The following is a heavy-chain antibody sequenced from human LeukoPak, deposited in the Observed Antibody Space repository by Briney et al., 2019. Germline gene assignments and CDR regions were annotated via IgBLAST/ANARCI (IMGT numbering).Heavy chain of an antibody. V-gene: IGHV3-30-3*01. CDR1: GFTFSSYA. CDR2: ISYDGSNK. D-gene: IGHD3-22*01. CDR3: ARDYYTLGIEGWYY. J-gene: IGHJ4*02. Sequence: PGGSLRLSCAASGFTFSSYAMHWVRRAPGKGLEWVAVISYDGSNKYYADSVKGRFTISRDNSKNTLYLQMNSLRAEDTAVYYCARDYYTLGIEGWYYWGQGTLVTVSS.